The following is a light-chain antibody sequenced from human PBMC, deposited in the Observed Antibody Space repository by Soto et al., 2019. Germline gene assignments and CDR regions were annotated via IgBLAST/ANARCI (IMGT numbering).Light chain of an antibody. CDR1: QSVSSSY. CDR2: GAS. CDR3: QQYGSSSYT. Sequence: EIVLTQSPGTLSLSPGERATLSCRASQSVSSSYLAWYQQKPGQAPRLLIYGASSRAAGSSDRFSGSGSGTDFTLTISRVEPEDFALYYCQQYGSSSYTFGQGTKLDIK. J-gene: IGKJ2*01. V-gene: IGKV3-20*01.